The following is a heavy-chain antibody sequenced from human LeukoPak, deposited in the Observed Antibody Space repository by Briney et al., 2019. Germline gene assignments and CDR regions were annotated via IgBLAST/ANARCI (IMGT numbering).Heavy chain of an antibody. CDR2: INWNGGST. Sequence: PGGSLRLSCAASGFTFDDYGMSWVRHVPGKGLEWVSGINWNGGSTGYADSVKGRFTISRDNAKNSLYLQMSSLRGEDTAIYYCARGGDSSGYYVDYWGQETLVTVSS. CDR1: GFTFDDYG. J-gene: IGHJ4*02. CDR3: ARGGDSSGYYVDY. D-gene: IGHD3-22*01. V-gene: IGHV3-20*04.